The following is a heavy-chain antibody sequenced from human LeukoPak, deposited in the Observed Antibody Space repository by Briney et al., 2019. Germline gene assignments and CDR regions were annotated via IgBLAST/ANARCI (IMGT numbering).Heavy chain of an antibody. V-gene: IGHV3-23*01. CDR2: ISGSGRTT. J-gene: IGHJ4*02. D-gene: IGHD6-19*01. Sequence: GGSLRLSCADSGFTFSSRAMTWVRQAPGKGLEWVSSISGSGRTTYYADSVKGRFTSSRDNSKNTLYLQMDSLRAEDTAIYYCAKQAPAMGAVAGAFDYWGQGTLVTVSS. CDR3: AKQAPAMGAVAGAFDY. CDR1: GFTFSSRA.